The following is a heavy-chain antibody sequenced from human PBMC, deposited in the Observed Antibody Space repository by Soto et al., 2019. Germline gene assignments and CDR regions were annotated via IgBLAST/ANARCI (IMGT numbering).Heavy chain of an antibody. D-gene: IGHD2-21*02. CDR3: AREDAGGDRDYYGLDV. V-gene: IGHV4-30-4*01. J-gene: IGHJ6*02. CDR1: GGSISTDHYH. Sequence: QVQLQESGPGLVRPSQTLSLTCTVSGGSISTDHYHWTWIRQAPGKGLAWIGYIHYSGSIQFNPSLQSRVSMSVDTFKNLFSLRLSSVTAADTAVYFCAREDAGGDRDYYGLDVWGQGTTVTVSS. CDR2: IHYSGSI.